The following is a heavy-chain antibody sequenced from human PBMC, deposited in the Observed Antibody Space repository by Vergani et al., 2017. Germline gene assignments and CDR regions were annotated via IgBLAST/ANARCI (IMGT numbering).Heavy chain of an antibody. J-gene: IGHJ5*02. CDR2: IYYSGST. CDR3: AGHSTVEWLVKLGWIDP. CDR1: GASIRSSNYY. Sequence: QLQLQESGPGLVKPSVTLSLTCSVSGASIRSSNYYWGWIRQPPGKGLEWIASIYYSGSTYYNPSLKSRVTISVNTSKNQFSLKLSSVTAADTAVYFCAGHSTVEWLVKLGWIDPWGQGGLVTVAS. V-gene: IGHV4-39*01. D-gene: IGHD6-19*01.